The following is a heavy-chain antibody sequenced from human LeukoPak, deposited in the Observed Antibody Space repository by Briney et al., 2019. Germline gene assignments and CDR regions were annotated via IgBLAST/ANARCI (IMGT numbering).Heavy chain of an antibody. V-gene: IGHV1-18*01. CDR3: ARGDYYDTSGDYPRT. Sequence: GASVKVSCKASGYTFTSYGISWVRQAPGQGLEWMGWISAYNGNTNYAQKLQGRVTMTTDTSTSTAHMELRSLRSDDTAVYYCARGDYYDTSGDYPRTWGQGTMVTVSS. CDR1: GYTFTSYG. D-gene: IGHD3-22*01. CDR2: ISAYNGNT. J-gene: IGHJ3*01.